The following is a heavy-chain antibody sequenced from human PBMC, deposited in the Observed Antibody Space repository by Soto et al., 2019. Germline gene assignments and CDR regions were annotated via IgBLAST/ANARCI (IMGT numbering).Heavy chain of an antibody. J-gene: IGHJ1*01. D-gene: IGHD3-3*01. V-gene: IGHV4-30-4*01. Sequence: SETLSLTCSVSGVSITNGDYYWSWSRQPPGKGLEWIGYIYYSGSTDYDPSLKGRVTISVDMSKNQFSLRLSAVTAEDTAVYYRAVSLLDEAFWGQGSQVPVSS. CDR1: GVSITNGDYY. CDR2: IYYSGST. CDR3: AVSLLDEAF.